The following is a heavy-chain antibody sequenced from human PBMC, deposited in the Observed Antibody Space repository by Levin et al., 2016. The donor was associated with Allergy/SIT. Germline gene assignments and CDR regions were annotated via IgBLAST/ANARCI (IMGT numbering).Heavy chain of an antibody. D-gene: IGHD3-3*01. V-gene: IGHV3-23*01. CDR3: AKDADYYDFWSASRFDP. CDR2: ISGHSERT. Sequence: GESLKISCAASGFAFGSHAMNWVRQAPGKGLEWVSSISGHSERTYYADSVRGRFTISKDNSKNMVYLEMKSLRGEDSALYYCAKDADYYDFWSASRFDPWGQGTLVTVSS. CDR1: GFAFGSHA. J-gene: IGHJ5*02.